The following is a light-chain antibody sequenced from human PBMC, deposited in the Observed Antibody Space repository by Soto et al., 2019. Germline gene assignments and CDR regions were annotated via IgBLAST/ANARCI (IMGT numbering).Light chain of an antibody. CDR2: AVN. Sequence: QSALTQPASVSGSPGQSITIPCTGSRSDVGSYNLVSWYQHHPGKAPKLMIYAVNKRPSGVSNRISGFKSGNTASLTISGLQAEDEADYYCCSYAGSSTYVFGTGTKLTVL. J-gene: IGLJ1*01. CDR1: RSDVGSYNL. CDR3: CSYAGSSTYV. V-gene: IGLV2-23*02.